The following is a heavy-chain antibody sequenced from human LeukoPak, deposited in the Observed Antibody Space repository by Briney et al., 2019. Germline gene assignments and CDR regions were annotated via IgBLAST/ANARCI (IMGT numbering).Heavy chain of an antibody. Sequence: ASVKVSCKASGYTFTSYDINWVRQATGQGLEWMGWMDPNNGNTGYAQKFQGRVTITRSTSISTAYMELSSLRSEDAAVYYCARLASSSWPLYYYYGMDVWGQGTTVTVSS. V-gene: IGHV1-8*01. J-gene: IGHJ6*02. D-gene: IGHD6-13*01. CDR3: ARLASSSWPLYYYYGMDV. CDR1: GYTFTSYD. CDR2: MDPNNGNT.